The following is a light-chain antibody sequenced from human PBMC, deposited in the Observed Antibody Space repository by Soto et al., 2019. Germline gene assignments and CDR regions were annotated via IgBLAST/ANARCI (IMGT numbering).Light chain of an antibody. V-gene: IGKV1-39*01. CDR1: QSVNTN. J-gene: IGKJ2*03. Sequence: IQMTRSPSSLSASVGDRVTITCRASQSVNTNLHWYQHRPGKAPNLLISHASSLQSGVPSRFSGSGSGTDFTLTISSLQREDFATYYCQQSYITQYSFGQGTTLEI. CDR3: QQSYITQYS. CDR2: HAS.